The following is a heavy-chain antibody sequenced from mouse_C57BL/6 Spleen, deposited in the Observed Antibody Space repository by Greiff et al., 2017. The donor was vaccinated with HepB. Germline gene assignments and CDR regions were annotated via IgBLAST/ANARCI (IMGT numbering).Heavy chain of an antibody. CDR1: GYSFTSYY. D-gene: IGHD1-1*01. CDR3: AMPHGSNYWYFDV. V-gene: IGHV1-66*01. CDR2: IYPGSGNT. J-gene: IGHJ1*03. Sequence: VKLVESGPELVKPGASVKISCKASGYSFTSYYIHWVKQRPGQGLEWIGWIYPGSGNTKYNEKFKGKATLTADTSSSTAYMQLSSLTSEDSAVYYCAMPHGSNYWYFDVWGTGTTVTVSS.